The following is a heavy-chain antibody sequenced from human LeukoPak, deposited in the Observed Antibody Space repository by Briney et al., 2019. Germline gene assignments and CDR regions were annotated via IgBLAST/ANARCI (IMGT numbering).Heavy chain of an antibody. CDR2: INPNSGGT. Sequence: ASVKVSCKASGYTFTSYGISWVRQAPGQGLEWMGWINPNSGGTNYAQKFQGWVTMTRDTSISTAYMELSRLRSDDTAVYYCARGGITGTTRGPTRLNDAFDIWGQGTMVTVSS. V-gene: IGHV1-2*04. CDR3: ARGGITGTTRGPTRLNDAFDI. J-gene: IGHJ3*02. CDR1: GYTFTSYG. D-gene: IGHD1-20*01.